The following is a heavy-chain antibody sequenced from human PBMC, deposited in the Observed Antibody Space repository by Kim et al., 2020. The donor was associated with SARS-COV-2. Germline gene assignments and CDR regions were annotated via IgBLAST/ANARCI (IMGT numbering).Heavy chain of an antibody. J-gene: IGHJ3*02. CDR1: GFTFSSYA. Sequence: GGSLRLSCAASGFTFSSYAMSWVRQAPGKGLEWVSAISGSGGSTYYADSVKGRFTISRDNSKNTLYLQMNSLRAEDTAVYYCAKSPRWEWGEERDAFDIWGQGTMVTVSS. CDR3: AKSPRWEWGEERDAFDI. D-gene: IGHD1-26*01. CDR2: ISGSGGST. V-gene: IGHV3-23*01.